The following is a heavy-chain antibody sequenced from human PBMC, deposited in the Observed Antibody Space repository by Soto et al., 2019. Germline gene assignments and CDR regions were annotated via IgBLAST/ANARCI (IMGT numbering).Heavy chain of an antibody. Sequence: GASVKVSCKASGYTFSTYYMHWVRQAPGQRLEWMGWINAGNGNTKYSQKFQGRVTITRDTSASTAYMELSSLRSEDTAVYYCARAVAVPADFDYWGQGTLVTVSS. J-gene: IGHJ4*02. D-gene: IGHD6-19*01. CDR3: ARAVAVPADFDY. V-gene: IGHV1-3*01. CDR1: GYTFSTYY. CDR2: INAGNGNT.